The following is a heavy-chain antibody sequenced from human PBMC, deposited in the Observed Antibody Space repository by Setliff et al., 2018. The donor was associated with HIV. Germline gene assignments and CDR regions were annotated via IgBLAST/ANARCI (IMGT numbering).Heavy chain of an antibody. CDR1: GGSFSDFY. V-gene: IGHV4-34*01. D-gene: IGHD2-2*01. CDR3: ARGQHVFPAPHYMDV. J-gene: IGHJ6*03. CDR2: ITHRGST. Sequence: PSETLSLTCVVYGGSFSDFYWVWVRQPPSKGLEWIGEITHRGSTTYNPTLQSRVAISVDTSRRQFTLKLGSVTAAATAVYYCARGQHVFPAPHYMDVWDKGTTVTVSS.